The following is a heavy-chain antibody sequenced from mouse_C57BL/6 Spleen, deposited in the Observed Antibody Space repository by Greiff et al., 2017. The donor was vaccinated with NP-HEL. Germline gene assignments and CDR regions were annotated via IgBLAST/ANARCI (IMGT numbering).Heavy chain of an antibody. J-gene: IGHJ1*03. D-gene: IGHD1-1*01. CDR2: IDPNSGGT. Sequence: QVQLQQPGAELVKPGASVKLSCKASGYTFTSYWMHWVKQRPGRGLEWIGRIDPNSGGTKYNEKFKSKATLTVDKPSSTAYMQLSSLTSEDSAVYDCARSSTTVVATDWYFDVWGTGTTVTVSS. V-gene: IGHV1-72*01. CDR1: GYTFTSYW. CDR3: ARSSTTVVATDWYFDV.